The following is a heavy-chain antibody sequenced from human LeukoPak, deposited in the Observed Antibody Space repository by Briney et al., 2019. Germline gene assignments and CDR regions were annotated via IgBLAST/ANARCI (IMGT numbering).Heavy chain of an antibody. CDR1: GGSFSGYY. CDR2: INHSGST. J-gene: IGHJ4*02. D-gene: IGHD5-18*01. CDR3: ARALFGSYGTGYYFDY. V-gene: IGHV4-34*01. Sequence: PSETLSLTCAVYGGSFSGYYWSWIRQPPGKGLEWTGEINHSGSTNYNPSLKSRVTISVDTSKNQFSLKLSSVTAADTAVYYCARALFGSYGTGYYFDYWGQGTLVTVSS.